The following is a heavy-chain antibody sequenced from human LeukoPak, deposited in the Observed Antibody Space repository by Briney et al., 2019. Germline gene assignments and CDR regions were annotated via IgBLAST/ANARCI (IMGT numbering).Heavy chain of an antibody. D-gene: IGHD2-2*01. V-gene: IGHV5-51*01. Sequence: GESLKISCKGSGYSFTSYWIGWVRQMPGKGLEWMGIIYPGDSDTRYSPSFQGQVTISADKSISTAYLQWSSLKASDTAMHYCARGFGYCSSTSCYWDWFDPWGQGTLVTVSS. CDR1: GYSFTSYW. CDR3: ARGFGYCSSTSCYWDWFDP. J-gene: IGHJ5*02. CDR2: IYPGDSDT.